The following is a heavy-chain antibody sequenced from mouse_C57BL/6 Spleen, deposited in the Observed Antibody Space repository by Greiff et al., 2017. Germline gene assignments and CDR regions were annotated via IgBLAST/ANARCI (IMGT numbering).Heavy chain of an antibody. V-gene: IGHV1-81*01. CDR2: IYPRSGNN. CDR3: AREDYGSLYAMDY. J-gene: IGHJ4*01. CDR1: GYTFTSYG. Sequence: VKLQESGAELARPGASVKLSCKASGYTFTSYGISWVKQRTGQGLEWIGEIYPRSGNNYYNEKFKGKATLTADKSSSTAYMGLRSRTSEDSAVYFCAREDYGSLYAMDYWGQGASVTVSS. D-gene: IGHD1-1*01.